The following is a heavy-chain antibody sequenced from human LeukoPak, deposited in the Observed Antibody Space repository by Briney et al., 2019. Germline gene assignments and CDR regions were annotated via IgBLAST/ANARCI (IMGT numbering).Heavy chain of an antibody. Sequence: KSSETLSLTCAVYGGSFSGYYWSWIRQPPGKGLEWIGEINHSGSTNYNPSLKSRVTISVDTSKNQFSLKLSSVTAADTAVYYCAGGIAAQYYYGMDVWGQGTTVTVSS. CDR2: INHSGST. CDR1: GGSFSGYY. D-gene: IGHD6-6*01. CDR3: AGGIAAQYYYGMDV. V-gene: IGHV4-34*01. J-gene: IGHJ6*02.